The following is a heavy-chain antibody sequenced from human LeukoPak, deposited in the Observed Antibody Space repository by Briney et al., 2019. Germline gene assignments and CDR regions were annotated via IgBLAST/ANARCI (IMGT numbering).Heavy chain of an antibody. CDR3: ARDEGPPRYNWNYGGPDF. J-gene: IGHJ4*02. D-gene: IGHD1-7*01. Sequence: ASVKLSCKTSGYTFTHYYMHWVRQAPGQGLEWMGIINPSGGSTSYAQKFQGRVTSTRDTSTSTVYMELSSLSSEDTAVYYCARDEGPPRYNWNYGGPDFWGQGTLVTVLS. V-gene: IGHV1-46*01. CDR1: GYTFTHYY. CDR2: INPSGGST.